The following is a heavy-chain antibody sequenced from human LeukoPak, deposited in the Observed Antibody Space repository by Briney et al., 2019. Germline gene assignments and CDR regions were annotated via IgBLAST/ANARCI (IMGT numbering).Heavy chain of an antibody. D-gene: IGHD3-10*01. CDR1: GYTFTSYY. V-gene: IGHV1-46*01. CDR2: INPSSGGT. Sequence: GASVKVSCKASGYTFTSYYMHWVRQAPGQGLEWMGIINPSSGGTSYAQKFQGRVTMTRDTSTSTVYMELSRLRSDDTAVYYCARANSGLRVIDHWGQGTLVTVSS. CDR3: ARANSGLRVIDH. J-gene: IGHJ4*02.